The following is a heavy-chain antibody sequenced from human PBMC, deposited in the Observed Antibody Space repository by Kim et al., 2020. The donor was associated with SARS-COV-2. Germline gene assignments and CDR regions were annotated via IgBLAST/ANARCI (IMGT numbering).Heavy chain of an antibody. J-gene: IGHJ4*02. CDR3: ARDRIAVAVFDY. CDR2: ISYDGSNK. V-gene: IGHV3-30-3*01. Sequence: GGSLRLSCAASGLTFSSYAMHWVRQAPGKGLEWVAVISYDGSNKYYADSVKGRFTISRDNSKNTLYLQMNSLRAEDTAVYYCARDRIAVAVFDYWGQGTLVTVSS. CDR1: GLTFSSYA. D-gene: IGHD6-19*01.